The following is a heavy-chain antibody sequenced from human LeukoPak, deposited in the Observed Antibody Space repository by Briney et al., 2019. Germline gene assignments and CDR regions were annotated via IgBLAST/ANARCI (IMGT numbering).Heavy chain of an antibody. D-gene: IGHD6-13*01. V-gene: IGHV3-9*03. CDR3: AKDIDSSSWPDASDI. J-gene: IGHJ3*02. CDR1: GFTFDDYA. Sequence: GGSLRLSCAASGFTFDDYAMHWVRHAPGKGLEWVSGISWNSGSIGYADSVKGRFTISRDNAKNSLYLQMNSLRAEDMALYYCAKDIDSSSWPDASDIWGQGTMVTVSS. CDR2: ISWNSGSI.